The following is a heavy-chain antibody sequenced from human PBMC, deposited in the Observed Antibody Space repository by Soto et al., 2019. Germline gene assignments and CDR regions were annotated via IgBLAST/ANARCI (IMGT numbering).Heavy chain of an antibody. J-gene: IGHJ4*02. CDR1: GGSISSGDYK. Sequence: QVQLQESGPGLVKPSQTLSLTCTVSGGSISSGDYKWSWIRQPPGKGLEWIGYIYYSGYNYNNPSLKSRVTMSVDTSKNPSSLKLSSVTAADTAVYYCARSDNYVPFEYWGQGTLVTVSS. V-gene: IGHV4-30-4*01. CDR2: IYYSGYN. CDR3: ARSDNYVPFEY. D-gene: IGHD4-4*01.